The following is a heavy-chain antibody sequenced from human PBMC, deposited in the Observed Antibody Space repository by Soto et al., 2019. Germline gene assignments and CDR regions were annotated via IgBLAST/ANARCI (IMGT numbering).Heavy chain of an antibody. V-gene: IGHV3-11*01. Sequence: GGSLRLSCAASGFTFSDSYMSWIRRAPGKGLEWISYITFSGNTVYYADSLKGRFTISRDNAKNSLYLQMNRLRAEDTAVYYCARVSWREKYGMDVWGQGTTVTVSS. CDR3: ARVSWREKYGMDV. CDR2: ITFSGNTV. J-gene: IGHJ6*02. CDR1: GFTFSDSY.